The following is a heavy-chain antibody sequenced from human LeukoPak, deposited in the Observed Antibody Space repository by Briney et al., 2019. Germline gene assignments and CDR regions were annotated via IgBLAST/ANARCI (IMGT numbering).Heavy chain of an antibody. D-gene: IGHD4-17*01. V-gene: IGHV3-23*01. J-gene: IGHJ3*02. CDR2: ISGSGGST. Sequence: GGSLRLSCAASGFTVSSNYMSWVRQAPGKGLEWVSAISGSGGSTYYADSVKGRFTISRDNSKNTLYLQMNSLRAEDTAVYYCAKDRSDYGDYVDAFDIWGQGTMVTVSS. CDR1: GFTVSSNY. CDR3: AKDRSDYGDYVDAFDI.